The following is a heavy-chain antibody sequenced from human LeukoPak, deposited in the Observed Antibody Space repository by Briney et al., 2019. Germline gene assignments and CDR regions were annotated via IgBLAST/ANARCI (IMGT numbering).Heavy chain of an antibody. CDR2: VYSGGST. J-gene: IGHJ6*02. CDR1: GFTFSTIY. CDR3: ARHFGVISKGVYYYYYGLDV. D-gene: IGHD3-3*01. Sequence: GGSLRLSCAASGFTFSTIYMSWVRQAPGKGLEWVSVVYSGGSTYYADSVKGRFTISRDNSKNTLYLQMSSLRAEDTAVYYCARHFGVISKGVYYYYYGLDVWGQGTTVTVSS. V-gene: IGHV3-66*04.